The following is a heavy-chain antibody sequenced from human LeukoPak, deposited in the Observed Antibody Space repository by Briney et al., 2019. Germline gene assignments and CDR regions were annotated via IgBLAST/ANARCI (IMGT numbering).Heavy chain of an antibody. CDR2: LRFDGSNQ. CDR3: AKGYGESHFDS. Sequence: PGGSLRLSCSASGFTFGTYGMHWVRQAPGKGLEWVAFLRFDGSNQYYADSVKGRFTISRDNSNNTLSLQMNTLRGDDTDVYFCAKGYGESHFDSWGQGTLVTVSS. J-gene: IGHJ4*02. D-gene: IGHD5-18*01. V-gene: IGHV3-30*02. CDR1: GFTFGTYG.